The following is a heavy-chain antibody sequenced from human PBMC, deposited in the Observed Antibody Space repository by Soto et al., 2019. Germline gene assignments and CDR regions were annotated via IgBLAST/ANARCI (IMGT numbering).Heavy chain of an antibody. D-gene: IGHD2-2*02. J-gene: IGHJ5*02. V-gene: IGHV4-31*06. CDR3: GRVRVCSSANCYTGPVDP. CDR2: IYYSGST. Sequence: SETLSLTCTVSGGSISSGNYYWSWIRQHPGKGLEWIGYIYYSGSTYYNPSLKSRVSMSVDTTKNHFSLQLTSVTAADTAVYSAGRVRVCSSANCYTGPVDPWGQETMVTVS. CDR1: GGSISSGNYY.